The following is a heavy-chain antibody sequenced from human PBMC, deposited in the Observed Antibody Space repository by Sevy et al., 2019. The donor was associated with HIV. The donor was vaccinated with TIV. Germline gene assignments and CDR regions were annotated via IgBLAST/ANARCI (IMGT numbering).Heavy chain of an antibody. CDR2: IWNDGSNK. Sequence: GGSLRLSCAASGFTFSNYGMHWVRQAPGKGLEWVAVIWNDGSNKYYADSVKGRFTISRDNSKNTLYLQMNRLRVEDTAVYICARGGDFNDRSAKRDFDYWGQGTLVTVSS. CDR3: ARGGDFNDRSAKRDFDY. V-gene: IGHV3-33*01. J-gene: IGHJ4*02. CDR1: GFTFSNYG. D-gene: IGHD3-22*01.